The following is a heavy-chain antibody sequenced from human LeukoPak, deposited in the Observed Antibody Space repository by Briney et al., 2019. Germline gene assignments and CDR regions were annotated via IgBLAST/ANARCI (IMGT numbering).Heavy chain of an antibody. CDR1: GGSFSGYY. J-gene: IGHJ4*02. Sequence: SETLSLTCAVYGGSFSGYYWSWIRQPPGRGLEWIGEINHSGSTNYNPSLKSRVTISVDTSKNQFSLKLSSVTAADTAVYYCASSTPWIQLWYGRDYWGQGTLVTVSS. V-gene: IGHV4-34*01. CDR3: ASSTPWIQLWYGRDY. CDR2: INHSGST. D-gene: IGHD5-18*01.